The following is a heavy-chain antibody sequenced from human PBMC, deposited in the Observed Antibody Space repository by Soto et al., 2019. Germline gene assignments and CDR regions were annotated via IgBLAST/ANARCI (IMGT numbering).Heavy chain of an antibody. CDR1: GFTFNNAW. CDR3: TTNFSMVDI. CDR2: IKSKTDGGTT. D-gene: IGHD3-10*01. Sequence: GGSLRLSCAASGFTFNNAWMTWVRQAPGKGLEWVGHIKSKTDGGTTDYAAPVKGRFTISRDDSKNTLYLQMDSLKTEDTAVYYCTTNFSMVDIGGQGTMVTVSS. J-gene: IGHJ3*02. V-gene: IGHV3-15*01.